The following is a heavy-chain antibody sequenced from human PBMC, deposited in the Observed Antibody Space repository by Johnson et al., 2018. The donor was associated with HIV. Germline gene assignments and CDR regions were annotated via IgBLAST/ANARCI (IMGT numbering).Heavy chain of an antibody. D-gene: IGHD3-16*01. CDR1: GFTFSSYW. CDR2: IKQDGSEK. V-gene: IGHV3-7*01. J-gene: IGHJ3*02. Sequence: VQLVESGGGLVQPGGSLRLSCAASGFTFSSYWMSWVRQAPGKGLEWVANIKQDGSEKYYVDSVKGRFTISRDNSKNTLYLQRNSVRAEATAVYYCAKDLLTRWGAHDAFDMWGQGTMVTVSS. CDR3: AKDLLTRWGAHDAFDM.